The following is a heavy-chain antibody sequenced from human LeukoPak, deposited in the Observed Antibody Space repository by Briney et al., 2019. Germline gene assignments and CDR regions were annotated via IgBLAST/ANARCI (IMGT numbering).Heavy chain of an antibody. J-gene: IGHJ4*02. CDR2: ISSSSYT. V-gene: IGHV3-21*01. D-gene: IGHD2-2*01. CDR3: ARVELGYCSSTSCSRAQDY. CDR1: GFTFSSYS. Sequence: GGSLRLSCAASGFTFSSYSMNWARQAPGRGLEWVSSISSSSYTYYADSVKGRFTISRDNAKNSLYLQMNSLRAEDTAVYYCARVELGYCSSTSCSRAQDYWGQGTLVTVSS.